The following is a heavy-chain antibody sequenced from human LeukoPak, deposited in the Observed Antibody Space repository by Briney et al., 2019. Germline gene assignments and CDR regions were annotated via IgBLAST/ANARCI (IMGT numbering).Heavy chain of an antibody. J-gene: IGHJ4*02. CDR2: IYSGGST. Sequence: GGSLRRSCAASGFTVSSNYMSWVRQAPGKGLEWVSVIYSGGSTYYADSVKGRFTISRDNSKNTLYLQMNSLRAEDTAVYYCARDRLGYYFDYWGQGTLVTVSS. CDR1: GFTVSSNY. CDR3: ARDRLGYYFDY. D-gene: IGHD3-10*01. V-gene: IGHV3-53*01.